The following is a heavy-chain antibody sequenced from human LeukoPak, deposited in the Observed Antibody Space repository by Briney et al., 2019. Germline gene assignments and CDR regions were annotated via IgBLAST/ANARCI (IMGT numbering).Heavy chain of an antibody. D-gene: IGHD5-24*01. CDR1: GFTFSSYA. J-gene: IGHJ5*02. V-gene: IGHV3-30*04. CDR2: ISYDGSNK. CDR3: ARGKMGYSDNWFDP. Sequence: PGGSLRLSCAASGFTFSSYAMHWVRQAPGKGLEWVAVISYDGSNKYYADSVKGRFTISRDNSKNTPYLQMNSLRAEDTAVYYCARGKMGYSDNWFDPWGQGTLVTVSS.